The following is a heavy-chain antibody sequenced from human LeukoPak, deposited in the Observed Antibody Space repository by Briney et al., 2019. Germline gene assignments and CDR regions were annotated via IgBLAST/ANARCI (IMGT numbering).Heavy chain of an antibody. CDR1: GASFTGYF. Sequence: SETLSLTCAVYGASFTGYFYNWIRQPPGKGLEWVGEINNNGNTNYNPSLKSRVTMSVDTSKNQFSLRLSSVTAADSGVYYCSRRWDVVLRGGAWFRTPHAWDKGTTVIVSS. J-gene: IGHJ6*04. D-gene: IGHD2-8*02. V-gene: IGHV4-34*01. CDR2: INNNGNT. CDR3: SRRWDVVLRGGAWFRTPHA.